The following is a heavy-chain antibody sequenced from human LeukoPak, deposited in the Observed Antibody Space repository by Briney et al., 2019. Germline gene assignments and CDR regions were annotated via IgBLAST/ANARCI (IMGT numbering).Heavy chain of an antibody. Sequence: GGSLRLSCAASGFTFDDYAMHWVRQAPGKGLEWVSGISWNSGSIGYADSVKGRFTISRDNSKNSLYLQMNSLRAEDTALYYCAKGEYSSSLGLDYWGQGTLVTVSS. CDR1: GFTFDDYA. CDR2: ISWNSGSI. V-gene: IGHV3-9*01. J-gene: IGHJ4*02. CDR3: AKGEYSSSLGLDY. D-gene: IGHD6-6*01.